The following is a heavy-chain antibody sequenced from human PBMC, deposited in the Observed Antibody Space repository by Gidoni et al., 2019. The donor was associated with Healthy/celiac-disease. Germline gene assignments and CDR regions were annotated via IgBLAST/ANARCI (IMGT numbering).Heavy chain of an antibody. CDR3: AREEDIAAAGGFDP. CDR2: IYYSGST. V-gene: IGHV4-61*01. Sequence: QVQLQESGPGLVKPSAHLSLTCPVSGGSVSSGRYYWSWIRQPPGKGLAWIGYIYYSGSTNYNPSLKSRVTISVDTSKNQFSLKLSSVTAADTAVYYCAREEDIAAAGGFDPWGQGPLVTVSS. J-gene: IGHJ5*02. CDR1: GGSVSSGRYY. D-gene: IGHD6-13*01.